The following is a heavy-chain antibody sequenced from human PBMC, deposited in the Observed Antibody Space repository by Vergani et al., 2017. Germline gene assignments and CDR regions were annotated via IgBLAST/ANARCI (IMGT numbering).Heavy chain of an antibody. CDR1: GFTLSSHA. J-gene: IGHJ6*03. CDR3: SRYEYCAHGVSYMTYYNYMDD. Sequence: QVQLEESGGGVVQPGRSLRLSCAGSGFTLSSHAMHWVRQAPGKGLEWVAFIWYDGSKEYYADSVKGRFTISRDNSKNTLYLQMNNLRAAGTAVYYCSRYEYCAHGVSYMTYYNYMDDWGKGTVVTVSS. D-gene: IGHD2-8*01. V-gene: IGHV3-33*01. CDR2: IWYDGSKE.